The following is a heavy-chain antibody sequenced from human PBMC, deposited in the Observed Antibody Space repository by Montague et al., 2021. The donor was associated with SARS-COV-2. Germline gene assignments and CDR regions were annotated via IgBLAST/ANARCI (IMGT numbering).Heavy chain of an antibody. V-gene: IGHV4-39*01. D-gene: IGHD3-10*01. CDR3: ARRESMVRGVIITFSSPFDY. CDR1: GGSISSSSYY. Sequence: SETLSPTCTVSGGSISSSSYYWGWIRQPPGKGLEWIGSIYYSGSTYYNPSLKSRVTISVDTSKNQFSLKLSSVTAADTAVYYCARRESMVRGVIITFSSPFDYWGQGTLVTVSS. CDR2: IYYSGST. J-gene: IGHJ4*02.